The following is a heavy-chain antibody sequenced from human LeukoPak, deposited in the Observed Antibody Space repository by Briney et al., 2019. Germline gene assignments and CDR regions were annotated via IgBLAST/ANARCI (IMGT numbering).Heavy chain of an antibody. J-gene: IGHJ4*02. D-gene: IGHD3-3*01. CDR2: ISAYNGNT. CDR3: ARDGGRFLEWLLLDY. V-gene: IGHV1-18*01. CDR1: GYTFTSYG. Sequence: ASVKVSCKASGYTFTSYGISWVRQAPGQGLEWMGWISAYNGNTNYAQKLQGRVTMTTGTSTSTAYMELRSLRSDDTAVYYCARDGGRFLEWLLLDYWGQGTLVTVSS.